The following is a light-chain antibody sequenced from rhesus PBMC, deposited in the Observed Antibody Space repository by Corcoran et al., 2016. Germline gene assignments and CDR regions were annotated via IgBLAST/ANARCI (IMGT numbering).Light chain of an antibody. V-gene: IGLV2-32*02. J-gene: IGLJ1*01. CDR2: EVS. CDR1: KSDIGGYNY. CDR3: SSYAGSNPYI. Sequence: QAALTQPHSVSGSPGQAVTSSCTGIKSDIGGYNYVCWYQQHPGTAPKLMISEVSKRPSGVSDRVSGSKSGNTASLTISGLQTEDDADYYCSSYAGSNPYIFGAGTRLTVL.